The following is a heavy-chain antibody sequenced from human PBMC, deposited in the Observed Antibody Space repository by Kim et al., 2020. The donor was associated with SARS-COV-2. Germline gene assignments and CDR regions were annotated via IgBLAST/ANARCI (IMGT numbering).Heavy chain of an antibody. D-gene: IGHD2-2*01. CDR1: GGSFSGYY. CDR2: INHSGST. J-gene: IGHJ3*02. Sequence: SETLSLTCAVYGGSFSGYYWSWIRQPPGKGLEWIGEINHSGSTNYNPSLKSRVTISVDTSKNQFSRKLSSVTAADTAVYYCARGPSRPRGIVVVPAQPGAFDIWGQGPMVTVSS. V-gene: IGHV4-34*01. CDR3: ARGPSRPRGIVVVPAQPGAFDI.